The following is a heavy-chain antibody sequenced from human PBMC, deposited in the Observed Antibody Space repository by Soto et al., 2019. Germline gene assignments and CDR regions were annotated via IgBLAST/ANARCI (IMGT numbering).Heavy chain of an antibody. D-gene: IGHD2-8*01. CDR3: ARDPPGYCTNGVCYTGGFDY. V-gene: IGHV4-4*02. CDR2: IYHSGST. J-gene: IGHJ4*02. CDR1: GGSISSSNW. Sequence: SETLSLTCAVSGGSISSSNWWSWVRQPPGKGLEWIGEIYHSGSTNYNPSLKSRVTISVDKSKNQFSLKLSSVTAADTAVYYCARDPPGYCTNGVCYTGGFDYWGQGTLVTVSS.